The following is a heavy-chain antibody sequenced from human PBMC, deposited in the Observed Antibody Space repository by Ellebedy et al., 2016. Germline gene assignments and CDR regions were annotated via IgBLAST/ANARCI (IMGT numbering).Heavy chain of an antibody. CDR2: MWSGGLS. V-gene: IGHV3-53*01. CDR3: ATRHFGGYNI. Sequence: GESLKISXVASGFSVTDNYMTWVRQAPGKGLEWVSVMWSGGLSYYADSVKGRSTISRDGSRNTLYLQVNSLRLEDTATYYCATRHFGGYNIWGRGTVVTVSS. D-gene: IGHD3-22*01. CDR1: GFSVTDNY. J-gene: IGHJ3*02.